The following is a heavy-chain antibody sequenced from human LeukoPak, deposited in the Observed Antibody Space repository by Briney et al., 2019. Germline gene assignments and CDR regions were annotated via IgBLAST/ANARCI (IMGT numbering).Heavy chain of an antibody. J-gene: IGHJ6*02. CDR1: GYSFTSYW. V-gene: IGHV5-51*01. D-gene: IGHD2-2*01. Sequence: GESLKISCKGSGYSFTSYWIGWVRQMPGKGLEWMGIIYPGDSDTRYSPSFQGQVTISADKSISTAYLQWSSLKASDTAMYYCARPYCSSTSCYSLDYYGMDVWGQGTTVTVSS. CDR2: IYPGDSDT. CDR3: ARPYCSSTSCYSLDYYGMDV.